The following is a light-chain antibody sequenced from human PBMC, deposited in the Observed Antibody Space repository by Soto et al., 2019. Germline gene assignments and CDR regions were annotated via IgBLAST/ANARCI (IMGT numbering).Light chain of an antibody. Sequence: DIVLTQSPGTLSLSPGERATLSCRASQSIDTISLAWYQQKPGQAPRLLIYGASTRSTGIPDRFGGSGSGTDFTLTISRLEPEDFAVYYCQQYGSSPYTFGLGTKLEIK. CDR3: QQYGSSPYT. V-gene: IGKV3-20*01. CDR2: GAS. CDR1: QSIDTIS. J-gene: IGKJ2*01.